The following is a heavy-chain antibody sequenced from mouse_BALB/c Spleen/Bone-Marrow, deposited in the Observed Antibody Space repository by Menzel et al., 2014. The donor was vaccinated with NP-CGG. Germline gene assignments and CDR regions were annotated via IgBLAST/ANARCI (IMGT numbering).Heavy chain of an antibody. Sequence: VQLQQSGPGLVQSSQSLSITCTVSGFSLTNYGLHWVRQSPGKGLEWLGVIWRGGSTDYNAAFMSRLSITRDNSKSXVFFKMNSLQADDTAIYYCAKNRRGTRAMDYWGQGTSVTVSS. CDR2: IWRGGST. CDR1: GFSLTNYG. V-gene: IGHV2-5*01. D-gene: IGHD3-3*01. J-gene: IGHJ4*01. CDR3: AKNRRGTRAMDY.